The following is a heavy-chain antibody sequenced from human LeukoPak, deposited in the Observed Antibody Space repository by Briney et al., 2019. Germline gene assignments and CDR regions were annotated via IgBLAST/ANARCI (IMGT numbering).Heavy chain of an antibody. V-gene: IGHV3-9*01. D-gene: IGHD3-22*01. J-gene: IGHJ5*02. CDR1: GFTFYDYA. CDR2: ISWNSGSL. CDR3: AKAEGFFGGYYDH. Sequence: PGRSLRLSCAASGFTFYDYAMHWVRQAPGKGLEWVSGISWNSGSLDYADSVKGRFTISRDNARNSLYLQMDSLRAEDTAFYYCAKAEGFFGGYYDHWGQGTLVTVSS.